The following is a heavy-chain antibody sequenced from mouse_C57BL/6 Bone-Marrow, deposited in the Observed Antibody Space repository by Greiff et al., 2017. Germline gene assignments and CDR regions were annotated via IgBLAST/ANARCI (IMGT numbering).Heavy chain of an antibody. CDR3: ASGGQLRRPFAY. CDR1: GYTFTSYG. D-gene: IGHD3-2*02. Sequence: VQLQQSGAELARPGASVKLSCKASGYTFTSYGISWVKQRTGQGLEWIGEIYPRSGNNYYNEKFTGKATLTADKSSSTAYMELRSLPAEDAAVYVWASGGQLRRPFAYWGQGTLVTVAA. CDR2: IYPRSGNN. V-gene: IGHV1-81*01. J-gene: IGHJ3*01.